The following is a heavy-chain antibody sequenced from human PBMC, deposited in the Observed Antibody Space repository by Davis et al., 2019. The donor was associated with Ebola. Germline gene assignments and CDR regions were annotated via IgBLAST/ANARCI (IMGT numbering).Heavy chain of an antibody. CDR2: SSTYNGNT. CDR1: GYTFTDYA. D-gene: IGHD3-10*01. Sequence: AASVKVSCKASGYTFTDYAFTWLRPAPGQGLEWMGWSSTYNGNTNYAQKLQGRVTMTTDTSTNTAHMELRSLTTDDTAVYYCARAASSLLNDYWGQGTLVTVSS. V-gene: IGHV1-18*01. J-gene: IGHJ4*02. CDR3: ARAASSLLNDY.